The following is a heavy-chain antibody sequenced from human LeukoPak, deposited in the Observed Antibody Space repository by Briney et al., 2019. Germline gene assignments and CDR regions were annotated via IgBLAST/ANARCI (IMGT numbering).Heavy chain of an antibody. Sequence: GASVKVSCKASGHTFTNYVVHWVRQAPGQRPEWMGWINAGNGDTKYSQNFQGRATITRDTSASTAYMELSSLTSEDTALYYCARDDCGDTCYPGGYWGQGTLVTVSS. CDR3: ARDDCGDTCYPGGY. V-gene: IGHV1-3*01. J-gene: IGHJ4*02. CDR1: GHTFTNYV. D-gene: IGHD2-21*01. CDR2: INAGNGDT.